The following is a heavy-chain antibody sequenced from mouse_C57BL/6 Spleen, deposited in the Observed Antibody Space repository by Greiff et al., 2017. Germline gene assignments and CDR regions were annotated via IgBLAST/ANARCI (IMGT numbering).Heavy chain of an antibody. CDR2: INPSTGGT. V-gene: IGHV1-42*01. CDR1: GYSFTGYY. J-gene: IGHJ2*01. Sequence: EVQLQESGPELVKPGASVKISCKASGYSFTGYYMNWVKQSPEKSLEWIGEINPSTGGTTYNQKFKDKATLTVDKSSSTAYMQLKSLTSEDSAVYFCARGICGGYIYCFDYWGQGTTLTVSS. D-gene: IGHD2-3*01. CDR3: ARGICGGYIYCFDY.